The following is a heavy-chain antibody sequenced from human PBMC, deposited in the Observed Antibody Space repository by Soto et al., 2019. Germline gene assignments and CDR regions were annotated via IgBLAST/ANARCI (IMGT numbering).Heavy chain of an antibody. CDR3: GSWRSYSGSYCFDY. CDR2: VVPMYDSV. Sequence: SVKVSCKASGGTFNTYTINWLRQAPGRGLEWVGQVVPMYDSVNYAETFQGRVTITVDKSTNTAYMELTSLRSQDTALYFCGSWRSYSGSYCFDYWGQGTLVTVS. CDR1: GGTFNTYT. D-gene: IGHD1-26*01. V-gene: IGHV1-69*06. J-gene: IGHJ4*02.